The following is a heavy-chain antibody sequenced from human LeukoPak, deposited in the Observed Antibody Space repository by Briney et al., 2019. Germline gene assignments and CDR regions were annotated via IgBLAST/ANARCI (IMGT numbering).Heavy chain of an antibody. CDR1: GGTFSSYA. J-gene: IGHJ3*02. D-gene: IGHD1-26*01. CDR2: IIPIFGTA. V-gene: IGHV1-69*05. CDR3: ARERSKVGASPGAFDI. Sequence: SVKVSCKASGGTFSSYAISWVRQAPGQGLEWMGGIIPIFGTANYAQKFQGRVTITTDEATSTAYMELSSLRSEDTAVYYCARERSKVGASPGAFDIWGQGTMVTVSS.